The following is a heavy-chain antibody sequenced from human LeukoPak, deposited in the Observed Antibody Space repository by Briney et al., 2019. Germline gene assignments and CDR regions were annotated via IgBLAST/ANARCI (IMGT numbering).Heavy chain of an antibody. Sequence: GESLKISCKGSGYSFTSYWIGWVRQMPGKGLEWMGIIYPGDSDTRYSPSVQGQVTISADKSISTAYLQWSSLKASDTAMYYCARQIDRDYGDYTPPHNWFDPWGQGTLVTVSS. J-gene: IGHJ5*02. CDR3: ARQIDRDYGDYTPPHNWFDP. D-gene: IGHD4-17*01. CDR2: IYPGDSDT. CDR1: GYSFTSYW. V-gene: IGHV5-51*01.